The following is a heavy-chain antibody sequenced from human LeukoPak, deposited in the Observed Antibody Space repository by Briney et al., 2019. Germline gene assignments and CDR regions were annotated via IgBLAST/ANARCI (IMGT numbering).Heavy chain of an antibody. J-gene: IGHJ5*01. CDR1: GFTFGSSA. CDR3: ARDGVENVAVADLTWFDS. CDR2: FSRSGPDT. D-gene: IGHD6-19*01. Sequence: GGSLRLSCAASGFTFGSSAMSWVRQAPGKGPEWVSTFSRSGPDTYYADSVKGRFTISRDNAKSSLYLQMNSLSAEDSALYYCARDGVENVAVADLTWFDSWGQGALVIVSS. V-gene: IGHV3-23*01.